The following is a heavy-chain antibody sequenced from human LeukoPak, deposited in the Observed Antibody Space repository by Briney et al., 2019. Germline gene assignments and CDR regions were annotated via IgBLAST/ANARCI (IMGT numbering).Heavy chain of an antibody. CDR3: ARYTVTTHRDAFDI. CDR2: INHSGST. Sequence: KPSETLSLTCAVYGGSFSGYYWSWIRQPPGKGLEWIGEINHSGSTNYNPSLKSRVTISVDTSKNQFSLKLSSVTAADTAVYYCARYTVTTHRDAFDIWGQGTMVTVSS. J-gene: IGHJ3*02. V-gene: IGHV4-34*01. CDR1: GGSFSGYY. D-gene: IGHD4-17*01.